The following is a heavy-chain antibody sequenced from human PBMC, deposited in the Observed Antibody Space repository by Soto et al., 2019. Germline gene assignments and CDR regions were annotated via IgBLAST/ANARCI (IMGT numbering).Heavy chain of an antibody. J-gene: IGHJ6*04. CDR2: IQRGGST. Sequence: EVQLVESAGGLVQPGGSLRLSCAASGFTVSTKYMSWVRQAPGKGLEWVSLIQRGGSTYYAGSVEGRFTISRDNSENMLFLQMNSLSVAVPAMYYCTRDDVYCDRGGWYGVPVDVWGKGTTVTASA. V-gene: IGHV3-66*01. CDR3: TRDDVYCDRGGWYGVPVDV. CDR1: GFTVSTKY. D-gene: IGHD6-19*01.